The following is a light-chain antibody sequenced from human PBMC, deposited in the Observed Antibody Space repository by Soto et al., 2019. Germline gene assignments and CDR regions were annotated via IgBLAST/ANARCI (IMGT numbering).Light chain of an antibody. CDR1: SSNIGNNY. Sequence: QSVLTQPPSVSAAPGQRVTISCSGGSSNIGNNYVSWYQQFPGTAPKLLIYDNNERPSGIPDRFSGSKSGTSATLGITGLQTGDEADYYCGTWDSSLSTVLFGGGTKVTVL. CDR3: GTWDSSLSTVL. J-gene: IGLJ2*01. V-gene: IGLV1-51*01. CDR2: DNN.